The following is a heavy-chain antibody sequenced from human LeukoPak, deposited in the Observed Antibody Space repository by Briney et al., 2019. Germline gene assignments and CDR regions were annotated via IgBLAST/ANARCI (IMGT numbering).Heavy chain of an antibody. CDR2: ISSSGSTI. V-gene: IGHV3-48*03. J-gene: IGHJ4*02. D-gene: IGHD3-10*01. CDR1: GFTFSSYE. CDR3: ARLDYYRGSGSYGGDF. Sequence: GSLRLSCAASGFTFSSYEMNWVRQAPGKGLEWVSYISSSGSTIYYADSVRGRFTISRDNAKKSLFLQMSSLRAEDTAVYYCARLDYYRGSGSYGGDFWGQGTLVTVSS.